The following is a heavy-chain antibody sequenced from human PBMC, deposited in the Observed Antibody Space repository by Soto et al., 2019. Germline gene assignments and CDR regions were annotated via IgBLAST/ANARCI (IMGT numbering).Heavy chain of an antibody. Sequence: EVQLLEPGGGLVQPGGPLRLSCAASGFTFSSHSMSWVRQAPGKGLEWVSGFRSGGDDGTTYYADSVKGLFTISRANPTNTLFQQMDSLRAGDTAIYYCAKKVNSGPGSQYFDYWGQGTLVTVSS. J-gene: IGHJ4*02. D-gene: IGHD3-10*01. CDR2: SGGDDGTT. CDR1: GFTFSSHS. CDR3: AKKVNSGPGSQYFDY. V-gene: IGHV3-23*01.